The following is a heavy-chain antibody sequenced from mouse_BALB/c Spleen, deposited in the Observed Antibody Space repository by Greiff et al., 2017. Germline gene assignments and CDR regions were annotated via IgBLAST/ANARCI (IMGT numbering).Heavy chain of an antibody. CDR1: GFTFSSYA. V-gene: IGHV5-9-3*01. CDR3: AIITTATHYFDY. Sequence: EVKLVESGGGLVKPGGSLKLSCAASGFTFSSYAMSWVRQTPEKRLEWVATISSGGSYTYYPDSVKGRFTISRDNAKNTLYLQMSSLRSEDTAMYYCAIITTATHYFDYWGQGTTLTVSS. CDR2: ISSGGSYT. J-gene: IGHJ2*01. D-gene: IGHD1-2*01.